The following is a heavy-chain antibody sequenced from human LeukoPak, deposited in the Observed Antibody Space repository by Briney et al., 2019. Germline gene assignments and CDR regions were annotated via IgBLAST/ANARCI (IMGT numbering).Heavy chain of an antibody. CDR3: TSGPIQLWLYYGMDV. D-gene: IGHD5-18*01. CDR2: IRSKAYRGTT. V-gene: IGHV3-49*04. Sequence: GGSLRLSCTASGFTFGDHAMSWVRQAPGKGLEWVGFIRSKAYRGTTEYAASVNGRFTISRDDSKGIAYLQMNSLKFEDTAVYYCTSGPIQLWLYYGMDVWGQGTTVIVSS. CDR1: GFTFGDHA. J-gene: IGHJ6*02.